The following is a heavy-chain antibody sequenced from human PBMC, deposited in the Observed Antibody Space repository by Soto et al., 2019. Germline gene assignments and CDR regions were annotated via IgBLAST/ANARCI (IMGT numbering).Heavy chain of an antibody. CDR2: IYYSGST. CDR3: SREPVEDYGDYRDY. D-gene: IGHD4-17*01. CDR1: CGSIISGDYY. J-gene: IGHJ4*02. V-gene: IGHV4-30-4*01. Sequence: PSETLSLTCTVSCGSIISGDYYYTWIRQPPGKGLEWIGYIYYSGSTYYNPSLKSRLTISVDTSKNQFSLKLRSVTAADTAVYYCSREPVEDYGDYRDYWGQGTLVTVSS.